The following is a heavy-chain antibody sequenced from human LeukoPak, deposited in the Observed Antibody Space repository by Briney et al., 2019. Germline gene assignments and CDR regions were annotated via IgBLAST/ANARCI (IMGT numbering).Heavy chain of an antibody. D-gene: IGHD3-10*01. CDR1: GFTFSSYA. CDR2: ISGSGGST. V-gene: IGHV3-23*01. CDR3: AKDLEDYYGSGSYFDY. J-gene: IGHJ4*02. Sequence: GGSLRLSCAASGFTFSSYAMSWVRQAPGKGLECVSAISGSGGSTYYADSVKGRFTISRDNSKNTLYLQMNSLRAEDTDVYYCAKDLEDYYGSGSYFDYWGEGTLVTVSS.